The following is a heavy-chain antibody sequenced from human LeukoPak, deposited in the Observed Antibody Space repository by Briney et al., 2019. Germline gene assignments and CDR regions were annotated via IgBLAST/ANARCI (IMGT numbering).Heavy chain of an antibody. CDR3: ARGGSRIVVAGNYYYYYMDV. CDR1: GYTFTGYY. CDR2: INPNSGGT. D-gene: IGHD6-19*01. Sequence: GASVKVSCKASGYTFTGYYMHWVRQAPGQGLEWMGWINPNSGGTNYAQKFQGRVTMTRDTSISTAYMELSRLRSDDTAVYYCARGGSRIVVAGNYYYYYMDVWGKGTTVTVSS. J-gene: IGHJ6*03. V-gene: IGHV1-2*02.